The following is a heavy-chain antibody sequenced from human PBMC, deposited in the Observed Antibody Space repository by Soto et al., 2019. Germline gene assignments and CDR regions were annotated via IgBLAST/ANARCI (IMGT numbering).Heavy chain of an antibody. CDR3: VRVYGEIDY. J-gene: IGHJ4*02. Sequence: QVQLVQSGAEVKKPGASVKVSCKASGYTFTNYDINWVRQATGQGLEWMGWMNPKSGNTGYAQHFQGRLTMPRSTYISTAYMELSSLRSEDTAVYYCVRVYGEIDYWGQGPLVTVSS. CDR1: GYTFTNYD. CDR2: MNPKSGNT. V-gene: IGHV1-8*01. D-gene: IGHD4-17*01.